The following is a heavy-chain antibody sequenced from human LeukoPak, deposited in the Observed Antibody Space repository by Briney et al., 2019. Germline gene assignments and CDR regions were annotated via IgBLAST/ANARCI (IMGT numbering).Heavy chain of an antibody. CDR2: VSRSGGST. Sequence: GGSLRLSCAASGFTFSSYAMTWVRQAPGKGLEWVSAVSRSGGSTYYADSVKGRFTISRDNSKNTLYLQMNSPRAEETAVYYCAKSFATERWIFDYWGQGTLVTVSS. CDR3: AKSFATERWIFDY. V-gene: IGHV3-23*01. D-gene: IGHD4-23*01. CDR1: GFTFSSYA. J-gene: IGHJ4*02.